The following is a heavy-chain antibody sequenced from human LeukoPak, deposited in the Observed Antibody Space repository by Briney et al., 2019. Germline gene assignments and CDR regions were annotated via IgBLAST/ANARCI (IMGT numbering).Heavy chain of an antibody. CDR3: ARTIQLWFFDY. Sequence: SETLSLTCAVYGGSFSGYHWSWIRQPPGKGLEWIGEINHSGSTNYNPSLKSRVTISVDTSKNQFSLKLSSVTAADTAVYYCARTIQLWFFDYWGQGTLVTVSS. V-gene: IGHV4-34*01. J-gene: IGHJ4*02. CDR1: GGSFSGYH. CDR2: INHSGST. D-gene: IGHD5-18*01.